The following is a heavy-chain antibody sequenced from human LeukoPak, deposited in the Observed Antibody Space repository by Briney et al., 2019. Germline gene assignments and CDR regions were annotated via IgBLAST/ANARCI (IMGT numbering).Heavy chain of an antibody. CDR3: ARANYGSGSPSDY. CDR2: ISSSGSTI. Sequence: TGGSLRLSCAASGFTFSSYEMNWVRQAPGKGLERVSYISSSGSTIYYADSVKGRFTISRDNAKNSLYLQMNSLRAEDTAVYYCARANYGSGSPSDYWGQGTLVTVSS. D-gene: IGHD3-10*01. V-gene: IGHV3-48*03. J-gene: IGHJ4*02. CDR1: GFTFSSYE.